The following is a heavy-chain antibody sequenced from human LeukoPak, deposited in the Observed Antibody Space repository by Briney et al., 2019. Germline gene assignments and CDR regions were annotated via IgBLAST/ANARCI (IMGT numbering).Heavy chain of an antibody. CDR1: GFTFSSYS. Sequence: TPGGSLRLSCAASGFTFSSYSMNWVRQAPGKGLEWVSSISSSSSYIYYADSAKGRFTISRDNAKNSLYLQMNSLRAEDTAVYYCATAAAGTLWTYYYGMDVWGQGTTVTVSS. V-gene: IGHV3-21*01. CDR2: ISSSSSYI. CDR3: ATAAAGTLWTYYYGMDV. D-gene: IGHD6-13*01. J-gene: IGHJ6*02.